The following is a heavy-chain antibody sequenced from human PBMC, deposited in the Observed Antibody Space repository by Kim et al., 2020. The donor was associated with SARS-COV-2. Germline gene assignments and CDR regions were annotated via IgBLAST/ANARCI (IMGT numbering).Heavy chain of an antibody. CDR2: INHSGST. CDR1: GGSFSGYY. Sequence: SETLSLTCAVYGGSFSGYYWSWIRQPPGKGLEWIGEINHSGSTNYNPSLKSRVTISVDTSKNQFSLKLSSVTAADTAVYYCARRRYGISSAFDIWGQGTMVTVSS. J-gene: IGHJ3*02. CDR3: ARRRYGISSAFDI. V-gene: IGHV4-34*01. D-gene: IGHD3-9*01.